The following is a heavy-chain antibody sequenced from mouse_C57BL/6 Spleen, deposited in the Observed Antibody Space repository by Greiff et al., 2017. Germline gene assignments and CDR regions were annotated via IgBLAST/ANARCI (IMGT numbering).Heavy chain of an antibody. CDR3: ARSPILLRHMDY. V-gene: IGHV1-53*01. CDR1: GYTFTSYW. J-gene: IGHJ4*01. Sequence: QVQLQQPGPELVKPGASVKLSCKASGYTFTSYWMHWVKQRPGQGLAWIGNINPSNGGTNYNEKFKSKATLTVDKSSSTAYMQLSSLTAEDSAVYYCARSPILLRHMDYWGQGTSVTVSS. D-gene: IGHD1-2*01. CDR2: INPSNGGT.